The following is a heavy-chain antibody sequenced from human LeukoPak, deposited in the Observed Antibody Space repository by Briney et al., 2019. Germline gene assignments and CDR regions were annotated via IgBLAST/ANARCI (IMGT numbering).Heavy chain of an antibody. V-gene: IGHV7-4-1*02. CDR1: GYTFTSYA. D-gene: IGHD6-19*01. Sequence: GASVKVSCKASGYTFTSYAMNWVRQAPGQELEWMGWINTNTGNPTYAQGFTGRFVFSLDTSVSTAYLQISSLKAEDTAVYFCARDWESSGWSEDYWGQGTLVTVSS. CDR2: INTNTGNP. J-gene: IGHJ4*02. CDR3: ARDWESSGWSEDY.